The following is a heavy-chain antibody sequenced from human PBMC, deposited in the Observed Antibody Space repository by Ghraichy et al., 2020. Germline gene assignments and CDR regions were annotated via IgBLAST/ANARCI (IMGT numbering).Heavy chain of an antibody. V-gene: IGHV3-9*01. J-gene: IGHJ5*02. D-gene: IGHD3-10*01. Sequence: GGSLRLTCAASGFTFDDYAMHWVRQAPGKGLEWVSGISWNSGSIGYADSVKGRFTISRDNAKNSLYLQMNSLRAEDTALYYCAKDFGESGAVGFDPWGQGTLVTVSS. CDR2: ISWNSGSI. CDR3: AKDFGESGAVGFDP. CDR1: GFTFDDYA.